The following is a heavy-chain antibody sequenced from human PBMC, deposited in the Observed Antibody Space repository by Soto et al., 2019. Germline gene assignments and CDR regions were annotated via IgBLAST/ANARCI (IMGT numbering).Heavy chain of an antibody. CDR1: GFAFDSYW. V-gene: IGHV3-74*01. CDR2: IDYDGTTT. CDR3: GKERRGSGWFVCSY. J-gene: IGHJ4*02. Sequence: EVHLVESGGGLVQPGGSLRLSCAASGFAFDSYWMHWVRQVPGESPVWVSRIDYDGTTTTYADSVKGRFTISRDNAKNTVYLQMNSLRVEDSGLYYCGKERRGSGWFVCSYWGQGILVTVSS. D-gene: IGHD6-19*01.